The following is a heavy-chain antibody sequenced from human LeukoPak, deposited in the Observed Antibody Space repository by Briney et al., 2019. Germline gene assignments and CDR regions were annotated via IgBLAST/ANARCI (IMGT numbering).Heavy chain of an antibody. Sequence: GASVKVSCKASGGAFSSYAISWVRQAPGQGLEWMGGIIPIFGTANYAQKFQGRVTITADESTSTAYMELSSLRSEDTAVYYCARANSIYGSGSYYNGGFDYWGQGTLVTVSS. J-gene: IGHJ4*02. CDR1: GGAFSSYA. CDR3: ARANSIYGSGSYYNGGFDY. CDR2: IIPIFGTA. D-gene: IGHD3-10*01. V-gene: IGHV1-69*13.